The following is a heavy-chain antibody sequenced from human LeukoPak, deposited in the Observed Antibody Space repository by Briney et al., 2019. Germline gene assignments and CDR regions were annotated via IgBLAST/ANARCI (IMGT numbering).Heavy chain of an antibody. CDR2: IYHSGST. D-gene: IGHD3-10*01. CDR1: GYSISSGYY. CDR3: ARGDYYGSGSHFDY. J-gene: IGHJ4*02. Sequence: PSETLSLTCTVSGYSISSGYYWGWIRQPPGKGLEWIGSIYHSGSTYYNPSLKSRVTISVDTSKNQFSLKLSSVTAADTAVYYCARGDYYGSGSHFDYWGQGTLVTVSS. V-gene: IGHV4-38-2*02.